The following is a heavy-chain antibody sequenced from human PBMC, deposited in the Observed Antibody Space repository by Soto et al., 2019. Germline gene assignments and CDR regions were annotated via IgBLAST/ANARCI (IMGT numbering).Heavy chain of an antibody. CDR2: ISAYNGNT. D-gene: IGHD6-19*01. V-gene: IGHV1-18*04. Sequence: ASVKFSFKASGYTFTSYCISWVRHAPGQGLEWMGWISAYNGNTNYAQKLQGRVTMTTDTSTSTAYMELRSLRSDDTAVYYCARVGYDSSGWPRCLDYWGQGTLVTVSP. J-gene: IGHJ4*02. CDR3: ARVGYDSSGWPRCLDY. CDR1: GYTFTSYC.